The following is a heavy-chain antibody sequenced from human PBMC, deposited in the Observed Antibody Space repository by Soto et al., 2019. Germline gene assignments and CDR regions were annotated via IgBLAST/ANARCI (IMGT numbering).Heavy chain of an antibody. V-gene: IGHV4-31*03. CDR1: GGSISSGGYY. J-gene: IGHJ4*02. CDR2: IHHSGST. D-gene: IGHD2-15*01. CDR3: ATMGTPATGLYYFDY. Sequence: PSETLSLTCNVSGGSISSGGYYWTWIRQHPGKVLEWIGNIHHSGSTFYNPSLKSRVSISVDTSKNQFSLKLSSVTAADTAVYYCATMGTPATGLYYFDYWGQGTLVTVSS.